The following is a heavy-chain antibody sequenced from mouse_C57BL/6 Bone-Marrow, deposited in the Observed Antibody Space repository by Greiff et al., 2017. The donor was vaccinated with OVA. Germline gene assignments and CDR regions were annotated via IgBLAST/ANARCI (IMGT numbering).Heavy chain of an antibody. CDR3: VRGGRYQAAWFGC. J-gene: IGHJ3*01. V-gene: IGHV10-3*01. Sequence: VKVEESGGGLVQPKGSLKLSCAASGFSFNTYAMHWVRQAPGKGLEWVARIRSKSSNSATYYAYSVKDRFTISRDDSQSMLYLQMNNLKTEDTAVYYWVRGGRYQAAWFGCWGRGALVTV. CDR1: GFSFNTYA. CDR2: IRSKSSNSAT. D-gene: IGHD1-1*01.